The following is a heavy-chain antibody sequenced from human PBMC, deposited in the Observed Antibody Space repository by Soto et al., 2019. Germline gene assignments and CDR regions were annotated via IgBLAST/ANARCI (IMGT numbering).Heavy chain of an antibody. D-gene: IGHD4-17*01. Sequence: QVQLVQSGAEVKKPGASVKVSCKASGYTLTSSFMHWVRQAPGQGLEWMGIINPSGGSTSYAQKFQDRVTMTRDTSTSTVYMELSSLRSEDTAVFYCAKGGKDGDQYDMDVWGQGTTVIVSS. CDR3: AKGGKDGDQYDMDV. V-gene: IGHV1-46*01. CDR2: INPSGGST. J-gene: IGHJ6*02. CDR1: GYTLTSSF.